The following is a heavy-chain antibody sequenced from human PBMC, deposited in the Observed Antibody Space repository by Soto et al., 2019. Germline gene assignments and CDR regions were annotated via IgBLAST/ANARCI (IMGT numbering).Heavy chain of an antibody. CDR3: ARDLGYCRSGTCYREWFDP. D-gene: IGHD2-15*01. CDR2: VRGDNGHT. Sequence: QVQLVQSGAEVKKPGASVKVSCKAPGYTFTTHGISWVRQVPGQGLEWMGWVRGDNGHTNYAQSLQGRVTMTTDTSTNTAYMELRSLRSDDTAVYYCARDLGYCRSGTCYREWFDPWGQGTLVTVSS. J-gene: IGHJ5*02. V-gene: IGHV1-18*01. CDR1: GYTFTTHG.